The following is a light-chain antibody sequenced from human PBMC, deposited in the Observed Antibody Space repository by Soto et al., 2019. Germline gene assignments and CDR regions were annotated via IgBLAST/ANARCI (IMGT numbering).Light chain of an antibody. CDR2: DAS. CDR1: QSVSSTY. Sequence: EIVWTQSQGTLSLSTGDRATLSCRASQSVSSTYLAWYQQKPGQAPRLLIYDASSRATGIPDRFSGSGSGTDFTLTISRLEPEEFAVYYCQQYGSSPYTFGQGNKLEIK. CDR3: QQYGSSPYT. V-gene: IGKV3-20*01. J-gene: IGKJ2*01.